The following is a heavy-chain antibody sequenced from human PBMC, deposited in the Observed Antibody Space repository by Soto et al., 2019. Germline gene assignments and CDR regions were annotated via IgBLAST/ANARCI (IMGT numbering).Heavy chain of an antibody. Sequence: QVQLQESGPGLVKPSETLSLTCTVSGASISGFYWSWIRKSAGKGREWIGRIYATGTTDYNPSLKSRVMMSLDTSKKQFSLKLRSVTAADTAVYYCVRDGTKTLRDWFDPWGQGISVTVSS. CDR1: GASISGFY. V-gene: IGHV4-4*07. CDR3: VRDGTKTLRDWFDP. D-gene: IGHD1-1*01. CDR2: IYATGTT. J-gene: IGHJ5*02.